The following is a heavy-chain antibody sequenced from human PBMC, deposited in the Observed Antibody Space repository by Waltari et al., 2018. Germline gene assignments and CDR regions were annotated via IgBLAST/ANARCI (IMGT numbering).Heavy chain of an antibody. CDR1: GGSISSYY. J-gene: IGHJ3*02. Sequence: QVQLQESGPGLVKPSETLSLTCTVSGGSISSYYWSWIRQPPGKGLEWIGYIYYSGSTNYNPSLKSRVTISVDTSKHQFSLKLSSVTAADTAVYYCARDSPDYYDSSGQGAFDIWGQGTMVTVSS. V-gene: IGHV4-59*01. CDR2: IYYSGST. D-gene: IGHD3-22*01. CDR3: ARDSPDYYDSSGQGAFDI.